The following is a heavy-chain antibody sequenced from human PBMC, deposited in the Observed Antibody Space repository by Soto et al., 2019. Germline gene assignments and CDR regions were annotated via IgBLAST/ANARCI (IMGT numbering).Heavy chain of an antibody. CDR1: GFTFGDYY. Sequence: PGGSLRLSCETSGFTFGDYYMSWIRQAPGKGLEWVSSISTSSSAIYYTDSVKGRFTISRDNARNSLYLQMKSLRAEDTAVYFCARDGADYDILTGYYDYYYHGMDVWGQGTTVTVSS. V-gene: IGHV3-11*04. CDR3: ARDGADYDILTGYYDYYYHGMDV. J-gene: IGHJ6*02. D-gene: IGHD3-9*01. CDR2: ISTSSSAI.